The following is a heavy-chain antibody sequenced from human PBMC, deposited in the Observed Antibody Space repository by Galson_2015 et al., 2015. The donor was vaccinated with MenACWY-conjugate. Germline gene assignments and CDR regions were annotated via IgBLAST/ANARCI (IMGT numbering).Heavy chain of an antibody. J-gene: IGHJ6*03. CDR1: ASTFTNAY. CDR2: IKSQTDGGKT. D-gene: IGHD2-21*01. CDR3: TTHKPDSWGGLLFHFYMDV. V-gene: IGHV3-15*01. Sequence: SLRLSCAGSASTFTNAYMSWVCQAPGKGLEWVGRIKSQTDGGKTDYAAPVKGRFTISRDDSKNTLYLQMSSLKIEDTAVYYCTTHKPDSWGGLLFHFYMDVWGKGTTVTVSS.